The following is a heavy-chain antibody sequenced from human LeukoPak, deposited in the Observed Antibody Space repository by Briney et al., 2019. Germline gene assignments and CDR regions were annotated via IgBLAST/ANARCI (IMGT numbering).Heavy chain of an antibody. CDR2: ISWYSDKI. D-gene: IGHD2-21*01. Sequence: GGSLRLSCAASGFTFEDFAMHWVRKTPGKGLELVSGISWYSDKIGYAVSVMGRFTIYRDNAKNTLYLEMNSLRPEDMGLYYCAKASNIASPYSHIDVWGKGTTVAVSS. J-gene: IGHJ6*03. V-gene: IGHV3-9*03. CDR1: GFTFEDFA. CDR3: AKASNIASPYSHIDV.